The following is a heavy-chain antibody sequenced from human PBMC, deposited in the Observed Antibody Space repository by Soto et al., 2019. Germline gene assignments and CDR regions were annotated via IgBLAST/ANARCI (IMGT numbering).Heavy chain of an antibody. D-gene: IGHD3-3*01. CDR2: ISAYNGNT. CDR3: ARDLGEWLLDVSWFDP. V-gene: IGHV1-18*01. CDR1: GYTFTSYG. Sequence: ASVKVSCKASGYTFTSYGISWVRQAPGQGLEWMGWISAYNGNTNYAQKLQGRVTMTTDTSTSTAYMELRSLRSDDTAVYYCARDLGEWLLDVSWFDPWGQGTLVTVS. J-gene: IGHJ5*02.